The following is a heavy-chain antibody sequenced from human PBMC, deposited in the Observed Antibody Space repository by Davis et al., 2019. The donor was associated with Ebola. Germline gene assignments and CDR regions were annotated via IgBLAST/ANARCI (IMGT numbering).Heavy chain of an antibody. CDR2: IYYSGST. CDR3: ARIPRGYSYGTIDY. Sequence: SETLSLTCTVSGDSVSSGSYYWSWIRQPPGKGLEWIGYIYYSGSTNYNPSLKSRVTISVDTSKNQFSLKLSSVTAADTAVYYCARIPRGYSYGTIDYWGQGTLVTVSS. D-gene: IGHD5-18*01. CDR1: GDSVSSGSYY. J-gene: IGHJ4*02. V-gene: IGHV4-61*01.